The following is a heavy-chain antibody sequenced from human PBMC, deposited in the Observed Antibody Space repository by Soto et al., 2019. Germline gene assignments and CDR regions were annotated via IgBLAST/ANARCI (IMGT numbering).Heavy chain of an antibody. V-gene: IGHV3-30*03. D-gene: IGHD6-13*01. Sequence: QVQLVESGGGVVQPGRSLRLSCAASGFTFSSYGMHWVRQAPGKGLEWVAVISYDGSNKYYADSVKGRFTIYRDSSKNTLYMQMQSLRAEETAVYYCARESQQLSHYYYCYGMDVWGQGTTVTVSS. J-gene: IGHJ6*02. CDR2: ISYDGSNK. CDR1: GFTFSSYG. CDR3: ARESQQLSHYYYCYGMDV.